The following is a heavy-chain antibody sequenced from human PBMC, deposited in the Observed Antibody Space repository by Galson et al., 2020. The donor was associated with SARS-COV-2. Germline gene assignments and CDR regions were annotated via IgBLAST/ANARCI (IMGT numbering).Heavy chain of an antibody. Sequence: SQTLSLTCTVSSDSISSGGYYWSWIRQHPEKGLEWVGYIFYSGSTNYNPSLKSRVTVSVDTSKNQFSLKLSSVTAADTAVYYCARDGGYGSGTYYLPYWGQGTLVTVSS. CDR2: IFYSGST. CDR1: SDSISSGGYY. J-gene: IGHJ4*02. CDR3: ARDGGYGSGTYYLPY. D-gene: IGHD3-10*01. V-gene: IGHV4-31*03.